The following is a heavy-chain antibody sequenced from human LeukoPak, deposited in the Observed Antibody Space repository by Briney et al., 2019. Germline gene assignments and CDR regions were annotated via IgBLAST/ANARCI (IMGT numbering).Heavy chain of an antibody. V-gene: IGHV1-2*02. CDR1: GYTFTGYY. D-gene: IGHD6-19*01. Sequence: ASVKVSCKASGYTFTGYYMHWLRQAPGQGLEWMGWINPNSGGTNYAQKFQGRVTMTRDTSISTAYMELSRLRSDDTAVYYCARDRYSSGWSRDGCFDPWGQGTLVTVSS. J-gene: IGHJ5*02. CDR2: INPNSGGT. CDR3: ARDRYSSGWSRDGCFDP.